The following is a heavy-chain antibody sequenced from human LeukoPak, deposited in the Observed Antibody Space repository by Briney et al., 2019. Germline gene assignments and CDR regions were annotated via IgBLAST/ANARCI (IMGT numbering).Heavy chain of an antibody. D-gene: IGHD2-15*01. V-gene: IGHV5-51*01. CDR2: IYPGDSDT. CDR1: GYSFTSYW. Sequence: NRGESLKISCKGSGYSFTSYWIGWVRQMPGKGLEWMGIIYPGDSDTRYSPSFQGQVTISADKSISIAYLQWSSLKASDTAMYYCARRVGYCSGGSCYGNWFDPWGQGTLVTVSS. CDR3: ARRVGYCSGGSCYGNWFDP. J-gene: IGHJ5*02.